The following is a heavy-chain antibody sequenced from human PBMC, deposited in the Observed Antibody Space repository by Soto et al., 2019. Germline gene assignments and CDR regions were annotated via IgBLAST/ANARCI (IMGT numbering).Heavy chain of an antibody. CDR2: IYYSGNT. J-gene: IGHJ6*01. Sequence: TSETLSLTCTVSGASIRSGGYYFSWVRQRPGKGLEWMGYIYYSGNTHYNPSPKSRLIISVDTSKNHFSLNLNSVTAADTAMYYCARAYYG. CDR1: GASIRSGGYY. CDR3: ARAYYG. V-gene: IGHV4-31*03.